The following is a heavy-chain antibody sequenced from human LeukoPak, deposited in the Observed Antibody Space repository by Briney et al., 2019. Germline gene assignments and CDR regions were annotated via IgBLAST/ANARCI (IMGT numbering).Heavy chain of an antibody. CDR3: ARASSSSSVLYYHYMDV. Sequence: GASVKVSCKASGYTFTRYDINWVRQATGQGLEWMGWMNPDSGNTGYAQKFQGRVTITRNTSISTAYMEVTSLGSDDTAVYFCARASSSSSVLYYHYMDVWGKGTPVTVSS. CDR1: GYTFTRYD. J-gene: IGHJ6*03. V-gene: IGHV1-8*03. D-gene: IGHD6-6*01. CDR2: MNPDSGNT.